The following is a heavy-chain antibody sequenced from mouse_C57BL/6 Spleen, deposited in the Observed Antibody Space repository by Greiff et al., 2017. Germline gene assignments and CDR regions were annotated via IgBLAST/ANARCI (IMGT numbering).Heavy chain of an antibody. D-gene: IGHD1-1*01. CDR2: INPNYGTT. CDR3: ARCDYYGSSYFWYFDV. CDR1: GYSFTDYN. V-gene: IGHV1-39*01. J-gene: IGHJ1*03. Sequence: VQLQQSGPELVKPGASVKISCKASGYSFTDYNMHWVKQSHGKSLEWIGVINPNYGTTSYNQKFKGKATLTVDQSSSTAYMQLNSLTSEDSAVYYCARCDYYGSSYFWYFDVWGTGTTVTVSS.